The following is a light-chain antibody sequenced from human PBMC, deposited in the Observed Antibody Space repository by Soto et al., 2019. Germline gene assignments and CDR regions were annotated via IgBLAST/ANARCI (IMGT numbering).Light chain of an antibody. CDR1: QSISRY. Sequence: DIQMTQSPSSLSASVGDRVTIACRASQSISRYLNWYQQKPGKSPKILIDTASSLQSGVPSRFSGGGSGTDFTLTISGLQPEDFAIYYCQQSSSSPRTFGQGTRVEVK. CDR3: QQSSSSPRT. J-gene: IGKJ1*01. CDR2: TAS. V-gene: IGKV1-39*01.